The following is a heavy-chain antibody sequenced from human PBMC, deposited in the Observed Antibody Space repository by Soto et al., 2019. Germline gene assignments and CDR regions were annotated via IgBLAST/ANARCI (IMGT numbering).Heavy chain of an antibody. V-gene: IGHV3-15*01. CDR2: IKSKTDGGTT. J-gene: IGHJ4*02. Sequence: GGSLRLSCAASGFTFSNAWMSWVRQAPGKGLEWVGRIKSKTDGGTTDYAAPEKGRFTISIDHSKNTLYLQMNSLKTDDSSVYYCTTGSLVAYYFDYWGQGTLVTVSS. CDR1: GFTFSNAW. CDR3: TTGSLVAYYFDY. D-gene: IGHD2-15*01.